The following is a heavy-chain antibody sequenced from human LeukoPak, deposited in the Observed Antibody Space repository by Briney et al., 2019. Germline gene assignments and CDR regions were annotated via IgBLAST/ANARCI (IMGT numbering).Heavy chain of an antibody. V-gene: IGHV4-59*01. CDR1: GGSISSYY. D-gene: IGHD5-24*01. Sequence: SETLSLTCTVSGGSISSYYWSWIRQPPGKGLEWIVYIYYSGSTNYNPSLKSRVTISVDTSKNQFSLKLSSVTAADTAVYYCARGGRDGFTITEGGNWFDPWGQGTLVTVSS. J-gene: IGHJ5*02. CDR3: ARGGRDGFTITEGGNWFDP. CDR2: IYYSGST.